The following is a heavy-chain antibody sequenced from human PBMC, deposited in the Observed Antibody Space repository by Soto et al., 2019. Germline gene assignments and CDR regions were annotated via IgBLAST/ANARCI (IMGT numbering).Heavy chain of an antibody. D-gene: IGHD6-19*01. V-gene: IGHV3-23*01. CDR2: ISGSGGST. Sequence: GGSLRLSCAASGFTFSSYAMSWVRQAPGKGLEWVSAISGSGGSTYYADSVKGRFTISRDNSKNTLYLQMNGLRAEDTAVYYCAKDLEAVAGSPWDYWGQGALVTVSS. J-gene: IGHJ4*02. CDR1: GFTFSSYA. CDR3: AKDLEAVAGSPWDY.